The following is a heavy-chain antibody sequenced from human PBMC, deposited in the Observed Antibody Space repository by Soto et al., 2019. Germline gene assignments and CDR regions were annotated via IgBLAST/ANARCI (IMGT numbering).Heavy chain of an antibody. D-gene: IGHD7-27*01. V-gene: IGHV3-15*01. J-gene: IGHJ3*02. CDR2: IKSKTDGGTT. CDR1: GFTFSNAW. CDR3: TTVSRNWDDAFDI. Sequence: GGSLRLSCAASGFTFSNAWMSWVRQAPGKGLEWVGRIKSKTDGGTTDYAAPVKGRFTISRDDSKNTLYLQMNSLKTEDTAVYYCTTVSRNWDDAFDIWGQGTMVTVSS.